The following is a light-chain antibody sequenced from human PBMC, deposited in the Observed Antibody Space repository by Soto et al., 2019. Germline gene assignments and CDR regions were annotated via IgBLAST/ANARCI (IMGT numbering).Light chain of an antibody. J-gene: IGLJ1*01. CDR1: SSDVGGYNH. CDR2: GVS. CDR3: SSYSSSSTQYV. V-gene: IGLV2-14*01. Sequence: QSALTQPASVSGSPGQSITISCTGTSSDVGGYNHVSWYQQYPGKAPKVMIYGVSKRPSGVSNRFSGSKSGNTASLTISGLQADDEADYYCSSYSSSSTQYVFGTGTKVTVL.